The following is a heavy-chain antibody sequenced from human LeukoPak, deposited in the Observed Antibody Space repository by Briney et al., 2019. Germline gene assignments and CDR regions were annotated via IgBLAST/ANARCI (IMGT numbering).Heavy chain of an antibody. CDR1: GFRFSSYA. CDR2: ISTNGGST. V-gene: IGHV3-64D*06. J-gene: IGHJ4*02. CDR3: VKDLLTGYYPFDY. D-gene: IGHD3-9*01. Sequence: GGSLRLSCSASGFRFSSYAMHWVRHAPGKGLEFVSAISTNGGSTYYADSVKGRFTISRDNSKNTLYLQMSSLRAEDTAVYYCVKDLLTGYYPFDYWGQGTLVTVSS.